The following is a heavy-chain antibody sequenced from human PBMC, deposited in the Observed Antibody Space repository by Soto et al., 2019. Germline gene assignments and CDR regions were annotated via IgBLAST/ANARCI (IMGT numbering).Heavy chain of an antibody. CDR1: GGSFSGYY. J-gene: IGHJ6*02. CDR3: AVPARGGSGSYVGCYYGMDV. D-gene: IGHD3-10*01. V-gene: IGHV4-34*01. CDR2: INHSGST. Sequence: SETLSLTCAVYGGSFSGYYWSWIRQPPGKGLEWIGEINHSGSTNYNPSLKSRVTISVDTSKNQCSLKLSSVPAADTAVSYCAVPARGGSGSYVGCYYGMDVWGQGTTVTVSS.